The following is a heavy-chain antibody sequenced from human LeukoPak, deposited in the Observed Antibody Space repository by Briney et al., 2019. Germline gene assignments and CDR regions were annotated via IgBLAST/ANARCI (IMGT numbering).Heavy chain of an antibody. D-gene: IGHD4-17*01. CDR1: GGSISSGSYY. CDR2: IYTSGST. Sequence: PSETLSLTCTVSGGSISSGSYYWSWIRQPAGKGLEWIGRIYTSGSTNYNPSLKSRVTISVDTSKNQFSLKLSSVTAADTAVYYCARVGASRTTVTSLYYYYYMDVWGKGTTVTISS. J-gene: IGHJ6*03. CDR3: ARVGASRTTVTSLYYYYYMDV. V-gene: IGHV4-61*02.